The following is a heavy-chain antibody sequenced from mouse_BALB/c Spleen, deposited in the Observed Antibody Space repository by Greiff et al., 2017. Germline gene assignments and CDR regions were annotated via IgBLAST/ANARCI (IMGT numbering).Heavy chain of an antibody. D-gene: IGHD1-1*01. Sequence: QVHVKQSGAELIKPGASVKISCKATGYTFSSYWIEWVKQRPGPGLEWIGEILPGSGSTHYNEKFKGKATFTADTSSNTAYMQLSSLTSEDSDVYYCARADYGSSYGFAYWGQGTLVTVSA. CDR1: GYTFSSYW. V-gene: IGHV1-9*01. J-gene: IGHJ3*01. CDR2: ILPGSGST. CDR3: ARADYGSSYGFAY.